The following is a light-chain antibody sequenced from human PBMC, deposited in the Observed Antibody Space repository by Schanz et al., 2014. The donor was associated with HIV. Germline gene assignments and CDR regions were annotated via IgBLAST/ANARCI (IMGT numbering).Light chain of an antibody. Sequence: DIQMTQSPSTLSASVGDRVTITCRASQSIGSWLAWYQQRPGEAPKLLIYKTSGLESGVPSRFSGSGSGTEFTLTINSLQPDDFATYYCQQYAVSSWTFGLGTRV. CDR2: KTS. J-gene: IGKJ1*01. V-gene: IGKV1-5*03. CDR3: QQYAVSSWT. CDR1: QSIGSW.